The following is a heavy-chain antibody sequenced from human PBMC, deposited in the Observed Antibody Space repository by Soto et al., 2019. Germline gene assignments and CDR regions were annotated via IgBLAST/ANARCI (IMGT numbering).Heavy chain of an antibody. CDR1: GYTFTSYA. Sequence: ASVKVFCKASGYTFTSYAMHWVRQAPGQRLEWMGWINAGNGNTKYSQKFQGRVTITRDTSASTAYMELSSLRSEDTAVYYCARDKVAGPYYYYGMDVWGHGTTVTVSS. J-gene: IGHJ6*02. CDR2: INAGNGNT. D-gene: IGHD6-19*01. CDR3: ARDKVAGPYYYYGMDV. V-gene: IGHV1-3*01.